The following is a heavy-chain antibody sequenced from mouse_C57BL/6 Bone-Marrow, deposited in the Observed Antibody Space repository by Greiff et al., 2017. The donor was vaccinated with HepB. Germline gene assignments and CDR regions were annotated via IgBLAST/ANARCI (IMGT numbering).Heavy chain of an antibody. V-gene: IGHV5-6*01. CDR3: ASPIYYYGSSYLYWYFDV. CDR1: GFTFSSYG. D-gene: IGHD1-1*01. CDR2: ISSGGSYT. J-gene: IGHJ1*03. Sequence: EVKLQESGGDLVKPGGSLKLSCAASGFTFSSYGMSWVRQTPDKRLEWVATISSGGSYTYYPDSVKGRFTISRDNATNTLYLQMSSLKSEDTAMYYCASPIYYYGSSYLYWYFDVWGTGTTVTVSS.